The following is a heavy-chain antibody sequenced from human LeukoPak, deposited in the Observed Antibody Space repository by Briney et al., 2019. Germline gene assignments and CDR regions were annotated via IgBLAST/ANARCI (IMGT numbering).Heavy chain of an antibody. D-gene: IGHD2-2*01. J-gene: IGHJ4*02. CDR3: ARQYGTRYYFDY. CDR2: IYHSGST. CDR1: DYSISSGYY. V-gene: IGHV4-38-2*02. Sequence: SETLSLTCSVSDYSISSGYYWGWIRQPPGKGLEWIGSIYHSGSTYYNPSLKSRVTISVDTSKNQFSLKLSSVTAADTAVYYCARQYGTRYYFDYWGQGTLVTVSS.